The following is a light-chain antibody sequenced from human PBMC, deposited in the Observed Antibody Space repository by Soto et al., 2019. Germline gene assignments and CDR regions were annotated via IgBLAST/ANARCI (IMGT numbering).Light chain of an antibody. CDR2: WAS. CDR3: HQYYSTPRT. Sequence: DIVLTQSPDSLAVSLGERATINCKSSQNLLYRPVNQNYVTWYQQKPGQPPKLLIYWASTRESGVPDRFSGSGSGTDFTLTISSLQAEDVAVYYCHQYYSTPRTFGQGTKVDIK. V-gene: IGKV4-1*01. J-gene: IGKJ1*01. CDR1: QNLLYRPVNQNY.